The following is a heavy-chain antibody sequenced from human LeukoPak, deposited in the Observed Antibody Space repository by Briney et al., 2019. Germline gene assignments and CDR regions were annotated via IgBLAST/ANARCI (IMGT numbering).Heavy chain of an antibody. CDR2: IYSGGTT. V-gene: IGHV3-66*01. D-gene: IGHD5-24*01. CDR3: TRGGSVPATRSFDY. Sequence: GGSLRLSCSASGFTVSSDYMSCVRQAPGKGLAWLSVIYSGGTTYYADSVRGRFTISRDNSKNTVYLQMNSLRVEDTAVYYCTRGGSVPATRSFDYWGQGTLVTVSS. CDR1: GFTVSSDY. J-gene: IGHJ4*02.